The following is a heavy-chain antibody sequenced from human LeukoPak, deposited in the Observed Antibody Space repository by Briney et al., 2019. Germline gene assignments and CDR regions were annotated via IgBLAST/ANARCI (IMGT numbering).Heavy chain of an antibody. CDR3: ASSVLWFGEPKRQTPLGY. D-gene: IGHD3-10*01. Sequence: GGSLRLSCAASGFMFSSYSMNWVRQAPGKGLEWVSYISSSSDTIYYADSVKGRFTISRDNAKSSLFLQMNSLRAEDTAVYYCASSVLWFGEPKRQTPLGYWGQGTLVTVSS. CDR1: GFMFSSYS. V-gene: IGHV3-48*01. CDR2: ISSSSDTI. J-gene: IGHJ4*02.